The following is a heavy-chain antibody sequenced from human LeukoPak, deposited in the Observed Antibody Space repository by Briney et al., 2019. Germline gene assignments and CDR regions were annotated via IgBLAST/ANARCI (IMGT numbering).Heavy chain of an antibody. CDR1: GGSFSGYY. CDR2: INHSGST. J-gene: IGHJ3*02. D-gene: IGHD3-3*01. V-gene: IGHV4-34*01. Sequence: SETLSLTCAVYGGSFSGYYWSWIRQTPGKGLEWIGEINHSGSTNYNPSLKSRVTISVDTSKNQFSLKLSSVTAADTAVYYCARGRRVSYYDFWSGYYGAFDIWGQGTMVTVSS. CDR3: ARGRRVSYYDFWSGYYGAFDI.